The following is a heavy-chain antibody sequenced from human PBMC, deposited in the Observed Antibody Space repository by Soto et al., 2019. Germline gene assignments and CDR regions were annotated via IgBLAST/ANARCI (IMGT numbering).Heavy chain of an antibody. J-gene: IGHJ4*02. CDR2: IYYSGST. CDR1: GGSISSSSYY. D-gene: IGHD4-17*01. V-gene: IGHV4-39*01. Sequence: QLQLQESGPGLVKPSETLSLTCTVSGGSISSSSYYWGWIRQPPGKGLEWIGSIYYSGSTYYNPSLKSRVTISVDTSKNQFSLKLSSVTAADTAVYYCAGGTVTTGYFDYWGQGTLVTVSS. CDR3: AGGTVTTGYFDY.